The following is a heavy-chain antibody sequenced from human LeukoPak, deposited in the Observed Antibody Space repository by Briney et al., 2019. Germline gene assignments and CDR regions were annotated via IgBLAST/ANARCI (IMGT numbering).Heavy chain of an antibody. CDR2: INHSGST. CDR1: GGSFSGYY. V-gene: IGHV4-34*01. D-gene: IGHD6-13*01. Sequence: SETLSLTCAVYGGSFSGYYWSWIRQPPGKGLEWIGEINHSGSTNYNPSLKSRVTISVDTSKNQFSLKLSSVTAVDTAVYYCARPRGISAAAWFDPWGQGTLVTVSS. CDR3: ARPRGISAAAWFDP. J-gene: IGHJ5*02.